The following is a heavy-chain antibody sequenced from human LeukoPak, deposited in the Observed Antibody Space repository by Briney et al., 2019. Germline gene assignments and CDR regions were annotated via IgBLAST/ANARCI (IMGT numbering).Heavy chain of an antibody. V-gene: IGHV3-23*01. J-gene: IGHJ6*03. D-gene: IGHD1-7*01. Sequence: PGGSLRLSCAASGFTFSSYAMSWVRQAPGKGLEWVSAISGSGGSTYYADSVKGRFTISRDNSKNTLYLQMNSLRADDTAVYHCAKRRGLELTYYYHMDVWGKGTTVTVSS. CDR1: GFTFSSYA. CDR2: ISGSGGST. CDR3: AKRRGLELTYYYHMDV.